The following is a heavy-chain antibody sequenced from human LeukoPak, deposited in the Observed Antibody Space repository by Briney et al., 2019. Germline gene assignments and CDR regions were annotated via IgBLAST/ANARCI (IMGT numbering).Heavy chain of an antibody. CDR2: INHNGEAI. D-gene: IGHD3-9*01. Sequence: GGSLRLSCAASGFPFSSRVMSWVRQAPGKGLEWIAYINHNGEAIYYPEFVKGRFIISRDNVKNTLFLQMNDLRDEDTAVYYCAIDYDWALDFWGQGTRVTVSS. J-gene: IGHJ4*02. CDR3: AIDYDWALDF. V-gene: IGHV3-48*02. CDR1: GFPFSSRV.